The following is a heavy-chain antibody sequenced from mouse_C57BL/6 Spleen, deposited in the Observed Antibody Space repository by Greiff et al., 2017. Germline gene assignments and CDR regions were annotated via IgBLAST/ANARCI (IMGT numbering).Heavy chain of an antibody. Sequence: QVQLQQSGAELARPGASVTMSCKASGYTFTSYTMHWVKQRPGQGLEWIGYINPSSGYTKYNQKFKDKATLTADKSSSTAYMQLSSLTSEDSAVYYCARSTVVAWDFDVWGPGTTVTVSS. CDR1: GYTFTSYT. V-gene: IGHV1-4*01. J-gene: IGHJ1*01. CDR2: INPSSGYT. D-gene: IGHD1-1*01. CDR3: ARSTVVAWDFDV.